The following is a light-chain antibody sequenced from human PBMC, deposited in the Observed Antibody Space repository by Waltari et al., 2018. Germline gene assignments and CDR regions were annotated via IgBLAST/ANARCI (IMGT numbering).Light chain of an antibody. CDR3: QSYDSSLSGSV. CDR2: GNS. Sequence: SVLTQPPSVFAAPGQRVTISCTGSSSNIGAGYAVHRYQQLPGTAPKLLIYGNSNRPSGVPDRFSGSKSGTSASLAITGLQAEDEADYYCQSYDSSLSGSVFGGGTKLTVL. V-gene: IGLV1-40*01. J-gene: IGLJ3*02. CDR1: SSNIGAGYA.